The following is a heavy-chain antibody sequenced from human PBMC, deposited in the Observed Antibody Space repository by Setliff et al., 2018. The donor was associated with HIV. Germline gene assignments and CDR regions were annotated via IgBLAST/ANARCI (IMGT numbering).Heavy chain of an antibody. J-gene: IGHJ6*03. Sequence: PSETLSLTCSVSGGSFSGYYWSWIRQPPGKGLEWIGYIYIYNSGSTNYNPSLTSRVTISADTSRNQFSLKLTSVTAADTAVYYCARGARLLAGYSDRWDYYYMAVWGKGTTVTVSS. V-gene: IGHV4-59*12. D-gene: IGHD6-13*01. CDR3: ARGARLLAGYSDRWDYYYMAV. CDR2: IYIYNSGST. CDR1: GGSFSGYY.